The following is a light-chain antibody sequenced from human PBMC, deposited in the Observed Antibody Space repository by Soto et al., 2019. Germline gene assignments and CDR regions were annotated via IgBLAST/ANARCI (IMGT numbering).Light chain of an antibody. CDR2: GAS. CDR1: QSVSSSY. CDR3: QQECSSPRT. J-gene: IGKJ1*01. V-gene: IGKV3-20*01. Sequence: EIVLTQSPGTLSLSPGERATLSCRASQSVSSSYLAWYQQKPGQAPRLLIYGASSRATGIPDRFSGSGSGTNFTLTISRLEPEDFAGDFWQQECSSPRTFGQGTKVEIK.